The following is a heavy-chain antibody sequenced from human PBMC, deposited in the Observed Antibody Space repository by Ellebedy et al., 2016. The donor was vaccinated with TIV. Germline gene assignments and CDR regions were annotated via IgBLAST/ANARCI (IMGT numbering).Heavy chain of an antibody. J-gene: IGHJ6*02. V-gene: IGHV4-34*01. CDR1: GGSFSGYY. Sequence: SETLSLTCAVYGGSFSGYYWPWIRQPPGKGLEWIGEINHSGSTNYNPSLNSRVTVTVDTSTNQFSLKLRSVTAADKAVYYCARISQLDTGMVGPDYGTEVWGQGTTVTVSS. CDR2: INHSGST. CDR3: ARISQLDTGMVGPDYGTEV. D-gene: IGHD5-18*01.